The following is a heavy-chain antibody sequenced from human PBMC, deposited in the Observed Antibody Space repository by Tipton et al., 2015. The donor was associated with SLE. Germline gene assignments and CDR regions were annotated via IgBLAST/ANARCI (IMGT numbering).Heavy chain of an antibody. D-gene: IGHD3-10*01. J-gene: IGHJ6*03. CDR2: IYPDDPEA. CDR3: ARRGDYPALRHSGYYIDV. V-gene: IGHV5-51*03. Sequence: VQLVQSGPEVKKPGESLKISCRATGYNFGNHWIAWVRQRPGKGLEWMGIIYPDDPEARYNPSFQGHVTISGDTSINTAYLHWSSLEASDTATYYCARRGDYPALRHSGYYIDVWGSGTTVTVSS. CDR1: GYNFGNHW.